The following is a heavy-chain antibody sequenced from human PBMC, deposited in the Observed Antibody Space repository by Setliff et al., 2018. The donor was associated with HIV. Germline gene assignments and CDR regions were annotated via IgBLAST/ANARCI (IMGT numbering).Heavy chain of an antibody. V-gene: IGHV4-59*11. CDR1: GGSISSHY. J-gene: IGHJ4*02. CDR3: AREATYYYDGSGYYYFDY. Sequence: KTSETLSLTCTVSGGSISSHYWSWIRQPPGKGLEWIGSIYYSGSTNYNPSLKSRVTISVDTSKNQFSLKLSSVTAADTAVYYCAREATYYYDGSGYYYFDYWGRGTLVTVSS. CDR2: IYYSGST. D-gene: IGHD3-22*01.